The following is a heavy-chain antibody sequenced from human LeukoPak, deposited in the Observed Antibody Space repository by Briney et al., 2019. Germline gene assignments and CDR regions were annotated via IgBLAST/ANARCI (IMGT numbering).Heavy chain of an antibody. J-gene: IGHJ3*02. CDR2: IYTSGSP. D-gene: IGHD3-9*01. Sequence: SERLSLTRTVSVGSPSRCYCRWIRQPAGGGEEWSGRIYTSGSPNYNTPLKSRVTTSVHTSKNQFSLKLSSVTAAETAVYYCARDYDILTGYYGGDAFDIWGQGTMVTVSS. CDR3: ARDYDILTGYYGGDAFDI. CDR1: VGSPSRCY. V-gene: IGHV4-4*07.